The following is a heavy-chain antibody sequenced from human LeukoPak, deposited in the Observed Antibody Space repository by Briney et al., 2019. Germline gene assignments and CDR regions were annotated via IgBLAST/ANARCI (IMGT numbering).Heavy chain of an antibody. Sequence: GGSLRLSCAASGFTFNYYSMNWVRQAPGKGLEWVASISSGSNYIHYADSVKGRFTISRDNAKNSLYLQINSLRVEDTAVYYCARDWGNWDFDYWGQGTLVCVSA. CDR2: ISSGSNYI. V-gene: IGHV3-21*01. CDR3: ARDWGNWDFDY. D-gene: IGHD1-1*01. J-gene: IGHJ4*02. CDR1: GFTFNYYS.